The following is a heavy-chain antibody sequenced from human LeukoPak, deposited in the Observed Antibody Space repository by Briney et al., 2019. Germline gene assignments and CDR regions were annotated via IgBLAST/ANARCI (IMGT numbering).Heavy chain of an antibody. CDR3: ARDLGSSGRFDY. CDR2: INHSGST. J-gene: IGHJ4*02. Sequence: SETLSLTCAVYGGSFSGYYWSWIRQPPGKGLEWIGEINHSGSTNYNPSLKSRVTISVDKSKNQFSLKLSSVTAADTAVYYCARDLGSSGRFDYWGQGTLVTVSS. V-gene: IGHV4-34*01. D-gene: IGHD3-10*01. CDR1: GGSFSGYY.